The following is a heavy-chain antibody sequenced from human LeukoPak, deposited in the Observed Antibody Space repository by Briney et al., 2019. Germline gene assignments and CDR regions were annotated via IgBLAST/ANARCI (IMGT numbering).Heavy chain of an antibody. V-gene: IGHV3-21*01. Sequence: GGSLRLSCAASGFTFSSYSMNWVRQAPGKGLEWVSSISSSGTYIYYGDSVTGRFTISRDNAKNSLYLQMNSLRAEDMAVYYCARLRLGELSPQTDYWGQGTLVTVSS. CDR3: ARLRLGELSPQTDY. CDR2: ISSSGTYI. J-gene: IGHJ4*02. D-gene: IGHD3-16*02. CDR1: GFTFSSYS.